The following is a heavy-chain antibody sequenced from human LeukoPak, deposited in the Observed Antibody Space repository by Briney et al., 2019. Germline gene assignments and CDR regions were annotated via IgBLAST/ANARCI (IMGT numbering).Heavy chain of an antibody. CDR2: ITSSSSYI. J-gene: IGHJ6*03. Sequence: TGGSLRLSCAASGFTFSSYSMNWVRQASGKALEWVSSITSSSSYIYYVDSVKGRCSISRDNAKNSLYLQMNTLRAEDTAVYYCTRDGDTGMVGGYYYYMDVWGKGTTVTVSS. D-gene: IGHD5-18*01. V-gene: IGHV3-21*01. CDR1: GFTFSSYS. CDR3: TRDGDTGMVGGYYYYMDV.